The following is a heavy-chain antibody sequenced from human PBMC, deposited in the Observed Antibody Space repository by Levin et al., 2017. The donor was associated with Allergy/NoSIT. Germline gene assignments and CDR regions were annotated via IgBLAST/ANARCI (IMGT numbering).Heavy chain of an antibody. V-gene: IGHV3-74*01. CDR3: ARGYPAVYNYDDAFDI. Sequence: GESLKISCAASGFTFSSYWMHWVRQAPGKGLVWVSRINSDGSSTSYADSVKGRFTISRDNAKNTLYLQMNSLRAEDTAVYYCARGYPAVYNYDDAFDIWGQGTMVTVSS. J-gene: IGHJ3*02. CDR1: GFTFSSYW. D-gene: IGHD3-22*01. CDR2: INSDGSST.